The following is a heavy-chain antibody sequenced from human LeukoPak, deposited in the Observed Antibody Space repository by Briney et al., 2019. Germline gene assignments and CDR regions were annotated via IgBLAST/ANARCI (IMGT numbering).Heavy chain of an antibody. CDR3: ARGGVVAGESGVDY. CDR2: IYYSGST. CDR1: GGSISSSSYY. J-gene: IGHJ4*02. V-gene: IGHV4-39*01. Sequence: PSETLSLTCTVSGGSISSSSYYWGWIRQPPGKGLEWIGSIYYSGSTYYNPSLKSRVTISVDTSKNQFSLKLSSVTAADTAVYYCARGGVVAGESGVDYWGQGTLVTVSS. D-gene: IGHD6-19*01.